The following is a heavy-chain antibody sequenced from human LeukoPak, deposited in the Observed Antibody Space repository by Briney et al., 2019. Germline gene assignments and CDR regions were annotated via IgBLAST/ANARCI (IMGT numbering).Heavy chain of an antibody. V-gene: IGHV3-66*04. CDR3: ARHVAIGIRAFDF. CDR1: GFTVTTNY. D-gene: IGHD1-14*01. CDR2: IYSGGYT. Sequence: PGGSLRLSCAASGFTVTTNYMTWVRQAPGKGLEWVSIIYSGGYTDYADSVKGRFTISRDNSMNMLYLQMNSLRAEDTALYYCARHVAIGIRAFDFWGQGTLVTVSS. J-gene: IGHJ3*01.